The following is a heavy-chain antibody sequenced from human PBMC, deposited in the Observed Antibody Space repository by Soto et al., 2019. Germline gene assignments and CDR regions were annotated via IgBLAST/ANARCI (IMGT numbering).Heavy chain of an antibody. V-gene: IGHV3-15*01. J-gene: IGHJ4*02. D-gene: IGHD1-26*01. CDR1: GFTFRNVW. Sequence: EVRLVESGGGLVKPGGSLRLSCAASGFTFRNVWMSWVRQAPGKGLEWVGRVKSRSDGGTTDYAAPVKGRFTVSRDDSQRTLSLQMDSLKIEDSAGYFCTTAAGGMWGADYWGQGTPVTVSS. CDR3: TTAAGGMWGADY. CDR2: VKSRSDGGTT.